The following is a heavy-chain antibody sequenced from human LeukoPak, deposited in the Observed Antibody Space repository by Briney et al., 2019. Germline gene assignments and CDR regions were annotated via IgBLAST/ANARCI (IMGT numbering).Heavy chain of an antibody. CDR3: ARGPPYGSGSYYY. D-gene: IGHD3-10*01. Sequence: SETLSLTCAVYGGSFSGYYWSWIRQPPGKGLEWIGEINHSGSTNYNPSLKSRVTISVDTSKNQFSLKLSSVTAADTAVYCCARGPPYGSGSYYYWGQGTLVTVSS. V-gene: IGHV4-34*01. CDR1: GGSFSGYY. CDR2: INHSGST. J-gene: IGHJ4*02.